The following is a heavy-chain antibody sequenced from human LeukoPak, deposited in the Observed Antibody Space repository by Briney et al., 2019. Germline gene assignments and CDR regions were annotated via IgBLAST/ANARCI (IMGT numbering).Heavy chain of an antibody. CDR1: GGSISSSNW. V-gene: IGHV4-4*02. CDR3: ARDLRGVATGYYYYYGMDV. D-gene: IGHD5-12*01. Sequence: SETLSLTCAVSGGSISSSNWWSWVRQPPGKGLEWIGEIYHSGSTNYNPSLKSRVTISVDKSKNQFSLKLSSVTAADTAVYYCARDLRGVATGYYYYYGMDVWGKGTTVTVSP. CDR2: IYHSGST. J-gene: IGHJ6*04.